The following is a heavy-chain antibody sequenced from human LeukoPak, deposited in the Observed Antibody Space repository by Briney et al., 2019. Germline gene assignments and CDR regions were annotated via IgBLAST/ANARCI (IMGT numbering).Heavy chain of an antibody. D-gene: IGHD6-13*01. CDR1: GFTFSSYW. Sequence: PGESLRLSCSASGFTFSSYWMHWVRQAPGNGLVWVSRVNSDESTTTYADSVKGRFTVSRDNAKYTLYLQMKSLRADDTAVYYCAKSGGGSWVDYWGQGILVTVPS. CDR2: VNSDESTT. CDR3: AKSGGGSWVDY. J-gene: IGHJ4*02. V-gene: IGHV3-74*03.